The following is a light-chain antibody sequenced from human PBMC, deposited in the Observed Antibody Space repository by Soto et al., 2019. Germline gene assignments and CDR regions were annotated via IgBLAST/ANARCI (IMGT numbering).Light chain of an antibody. V-gene: IGKV3-11*01. CDR2: DAS. J-gene: IGKJ4*02. CDR3: QPRSDWPLT. CDR1: QSVSSH. Sequence: ESGLTQSPATLSLSPGERATLSCRASQSVSSHLGWYQQKPGQAPRLLIYDASNRATGIPARFSGSGSGTDFTLSISSLEPEDFAVYSCQPRSDWPLTFGGGTKVDIK.